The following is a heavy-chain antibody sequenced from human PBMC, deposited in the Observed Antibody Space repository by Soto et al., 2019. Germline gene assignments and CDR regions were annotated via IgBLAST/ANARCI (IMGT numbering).Heavy chain of an antibody. Sequence: EVQLVESGGGLVKRGGSLRLSCAASGFMFSSYRMNWVRQAPGEGLEWVSSINSGDTYRYYADSVQGRFTISRNNARNSLYLEMNSLGVEDTAVYYCARDLTTYGSPHFDYWGQGILVTVFS. CDR1: GFMFSSYR. V-gene: IGHV3-21*06. D-gene: IGHD3-10*01. CDR2: INSGDTYR. CDR3: ARDLTTYGSPHFDY. J-gene: IGHJ4*02.